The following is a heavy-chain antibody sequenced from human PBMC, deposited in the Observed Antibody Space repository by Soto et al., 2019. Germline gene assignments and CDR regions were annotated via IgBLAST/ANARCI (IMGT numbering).Heavy chain of an antibody. Sequence: SETLSLTCTVSGGSISSGDYYWSWIRQPPVKGLEWIGYIYYSGSTYYNPSLKSRVTISVDTSKNQFSLKLSSVTAADTAVYYCARDRGTTVTTIFYYGMDVWGQGTTVT. CDR3: ARDRGTTVTTIFYYGMDV. V-gene: IGHV4-30-4*01. CDR1: GGSISSGDYY. CDR2: IYYSGST. J-gene: IGHJ6*02. D-gene: IGHD4-17*01.